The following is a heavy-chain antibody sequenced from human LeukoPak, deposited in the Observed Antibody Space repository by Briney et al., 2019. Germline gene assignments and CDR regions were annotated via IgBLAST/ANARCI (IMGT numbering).Heavy chain of an antibody. CDR3: PKDKGVTSFDY. CDR1: GLTFSRSG. V-gene: IGHV3-30*02. Sequence: PGGSLRLSCAASGLTFSRSGMHWVRQTPGKGLEWVAFIRHDGSNTYYVDSVKGRFTISRDNSKNTVSLKMNSLRPEDTAVYYCPKDKGVTSFDYWGQGTLVTVSS. D-gene: IGHD2-8*01. J-gene: IGHJ4*02. CDR2: IRHDGSNT.